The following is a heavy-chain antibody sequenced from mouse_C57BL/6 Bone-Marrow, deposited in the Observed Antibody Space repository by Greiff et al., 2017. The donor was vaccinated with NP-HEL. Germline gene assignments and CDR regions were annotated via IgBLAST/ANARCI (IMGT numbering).Heavy chain of an antibody. V-gene: IGHV1-64*01. CDR1: GYTFTSYW. J-gene: IGHJ2*01. D-gene: IGHD1-1*01. CDR2: IHPNSGST. Sequence: VQLQQPGAELVKPGASVKLSCKASGYTFTSYWMHWVKQRPGQGLEWIGMIHPNSGSTNYNEKFKSKATLTVDKSSSTSYMQRSSLTSEDSAVYDCARGDYYGDYWGQGTTLTVSS. CDR3: ARGDYYGDY.